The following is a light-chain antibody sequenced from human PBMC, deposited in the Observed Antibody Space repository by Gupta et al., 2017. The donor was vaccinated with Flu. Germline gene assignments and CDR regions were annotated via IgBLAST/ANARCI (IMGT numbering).Light chain of an antibody. V-gene: IGKV1-39*01. CDR3: QQNDSTPLWT. Sequence: DIQMTQSPSSLSASVGDRVTITCRASQSISSYLNWYQQKPGKAPKLLIYAASSWQSGVPSRFSGSGYGTDFTLTISSRQPEDFATYYCQQNDSTPLWTFGQGTKVEIK. J-gene: IGKJ1*01. CDR1: QSISSY. CDR2: AAS.